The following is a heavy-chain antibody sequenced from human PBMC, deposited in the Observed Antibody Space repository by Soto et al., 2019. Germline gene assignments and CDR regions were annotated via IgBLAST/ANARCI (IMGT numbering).Heavy chain of an antibody. CDR2: IIPIFGTA. CDR3: AQCLLGVNYYYGMDV. CDR1: GGTFSSYA. Sequence: QVQLVQSGAEVKKPGSSVKVSCKASGGTFSSYAINWVRQGRGQGLEWMGGIIPIFGTADYAQKFQGRVTITADQSTSTAYMELSSLRSEDTAVYYCAQCLLGVNYYYGMDVWGQGTTFTVSS. D-gene: IGHD3-16*01. V-gene: IGHV1-69*12. J-gene: IGHJ6*02.